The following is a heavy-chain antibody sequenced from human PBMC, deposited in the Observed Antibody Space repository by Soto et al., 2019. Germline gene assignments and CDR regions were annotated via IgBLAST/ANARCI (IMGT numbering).Heavy chain of an antibody. V-gene: IGHV3-30*18. Sequence: QTGGSLRLSCAASGFTFSSYGMHWVRQAPGKGLEWVAVISYDGSNKYYADSVKGRFTISRDNSKNTLYLQMNSLRAEDTAVYYCAKGGYSGYGMEAFDIGGQGTMVTVSS. D-gene: IGHD5-12*01. CDR2: ISYDGSNK. J-gene: IGHJ3*02. CDR3: AKGGYSGYGMEAFDI. CDR1: GFTFSSYG.